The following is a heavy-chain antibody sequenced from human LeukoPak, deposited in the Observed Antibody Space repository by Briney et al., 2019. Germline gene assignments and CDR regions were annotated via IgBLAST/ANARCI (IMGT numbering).Heavy chain of an antibody. CDR2: IYYSGST. CDR3: ARDPPAYSSGRLGFDY. CDR1: GGSISSSSYY. V-gene: IGHV4-39*07. Sequence: SETLSLTCTVSGGSISSSSYYWGWIRQPPGKGLGWIGCIYYSGSTYYNPSLKTRVTISVDTSKNQFSLKLSSVTAADTAVYYCARDPPAYSSGRLGFDYWGQGTLVTVSS. D-gene: IGHD6-19*01. J-gene: IGHJ4*02.